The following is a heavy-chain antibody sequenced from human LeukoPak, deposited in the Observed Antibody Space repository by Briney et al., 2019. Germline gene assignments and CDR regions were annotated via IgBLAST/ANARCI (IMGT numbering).Heavy chain of an antibody. CDR2: IIPIFGTA. CDR3: ARGLYRSSVAGPGGY. D-gene: IGHD6-19*01. J-gene: IGHJ4*02. V-gene: IGHV1-69*13. CDR1: GGTFSSYA. Sequence: SVKVSCKASGGTFSSYAISWVRQAPGQGLEWMGGIIPIFGTANYAQKFQGRVTITGDESTSTAYMELSSLRSEDTAVYYCARGLYRSSVAGPGGYWGQGTLVTVSS.